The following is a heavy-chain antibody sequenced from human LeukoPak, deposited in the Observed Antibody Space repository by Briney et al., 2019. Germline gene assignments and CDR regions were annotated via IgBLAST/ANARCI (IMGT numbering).Heavy chain of an antibody. V-gene: IGHV3-20*04. CDR3: ARAPITSPFYFDS. CDR1: GFAFDEHG. CDR2: INWSGGST. Sequence: GGSLRLSCTASGFAFDEHGMSWVRQVPGKGLEWVAGINWSGGSTGYADPLRGRFTISRDNAKNSLYLQMDSLRAEDTALYYCARAPITSPFYFDSWGQGTLVTVSS. J-gene: IGHJ4*02. D-gene: IGHD2-2*01.